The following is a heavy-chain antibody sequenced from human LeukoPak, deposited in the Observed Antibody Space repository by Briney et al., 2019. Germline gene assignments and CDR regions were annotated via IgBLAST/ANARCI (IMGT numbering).Heavy chain of an antibody. CDR3: ARAPELYYFDY. D-gene: IGHD2-15*01. J-gene: IGHJ4*02. CDR1: GGSISSYY. CDR2: IYYSGST. V-gene: IGHV4-59*01. Sequence: SETLSLTCTVSGGSISSYYWTWIRQPPGKGREWIGYIYYSGSTSYNPSLKSRVTISEDTSKNQFSLKLSSVTAADTAVYYCARAPELYYFDYWGQGTLVTVSS.